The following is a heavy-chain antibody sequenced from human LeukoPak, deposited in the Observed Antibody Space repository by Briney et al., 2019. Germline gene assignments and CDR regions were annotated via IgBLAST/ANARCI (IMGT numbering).Heavy chain of an antibody. CDR2: ISYDGSNK. CDR1: GFTFSSYA. J-gene: IGHJ4*02. V-gene: IGHV3-30-3*01. CDR3: AREEDTAMVPFFDY. Sequence: PGRSLRLSCAASGFTFSSYAMHWVRQAPGKGLEWVAVISYDGSNKYYADSVKGRFTISRDNSKNTLYLQMNSLRAEDTAVYYCAREEDTAMVPFFDYWGQGTLVTVSS. D-gene: IGHD5-18*01.